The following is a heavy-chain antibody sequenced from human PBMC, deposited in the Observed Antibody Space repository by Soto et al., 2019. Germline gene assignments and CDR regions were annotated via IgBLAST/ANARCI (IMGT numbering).Heavy chain of an antibody. J-gene: IGHJ4*02. CDR2: MNHNSGNT. V-gene: IGHV1-8*01. CDR3: ARFLFMVRGVIMAY. CDR1: GYTFTSYD. Sequence: QVQLVQSGAEVKKPGASVKVSCKASGYTFTSYDINWVRQATGQGLEWMGWMNHNSGNTGYAQKFQCRATMTRSTSISTDYLELSSLRSEDPAVYYCARFLFMVRGVIMAYWGQGSLVTVSS. D-gene: IGHD3-10*01.